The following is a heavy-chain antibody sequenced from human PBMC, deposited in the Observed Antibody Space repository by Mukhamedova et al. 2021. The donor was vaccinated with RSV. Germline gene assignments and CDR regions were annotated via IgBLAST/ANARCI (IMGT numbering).Heavy chain of an antibody. Sequence: GGTNYNPSLKSRVTMSVDTSKNQFSLRLSYVTAADSAVYYCARFAGPYSNGGCWGQGALVTVSS. CDR2: GGT. D-gene: IGHD4-11*01. J-gene: IGHJ4*02. CDR3: ARFAGPYSNGGC. V-gene: IGHV4-59*10.